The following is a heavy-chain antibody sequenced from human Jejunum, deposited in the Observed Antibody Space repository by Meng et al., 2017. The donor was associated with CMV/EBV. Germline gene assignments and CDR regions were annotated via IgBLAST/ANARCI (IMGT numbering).Heavy chain of an antibody. CDR1: GFSFSSSA. Sequence: SWAASGFSFSSSAMSWVRQAPGKGLRWVSVLYSGGTTYYADSVKGRFTISRDNAKNTLYLQMNSLRAEDTAVYYCARDRHYGADYWGQGTRVTVSS. CDR2: LYSGGTT. J-gene: IGHJ4*02. D-gene: IGHD4/OR15-4a*01. CDR3: ARDRHYGADY. V-gene: IGHV3-66*02.